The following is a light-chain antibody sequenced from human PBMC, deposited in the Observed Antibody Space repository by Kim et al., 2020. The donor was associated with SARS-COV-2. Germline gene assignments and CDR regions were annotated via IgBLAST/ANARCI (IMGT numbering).Light chain of an antibody. J-gene: IGLJ3*02. CDR3: AVWDDSLNGWV. CDR2: SNN. V-gene: IGLV1-47*02. CDR1: TSNIGRNY. Sequence: GRRVTIACSGRTSNIGRNYVYWHQQLPGTAPKLLIFSNNQRPSGVPDRFSGSKSGTSASLAISGLRSADEADYYCAVWDDSLNGWVFGGGTQLTVL.